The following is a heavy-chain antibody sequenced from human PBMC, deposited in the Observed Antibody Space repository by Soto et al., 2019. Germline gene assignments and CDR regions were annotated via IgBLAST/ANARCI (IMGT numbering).Heavy chain of an antibody. CDR1: GLPFSDYG. J-gene: IGHJ5*02. V-gene: IGHV3-33*01. Sequence: PGGSLRLSCVASGLPFSDYGMHWVRQAPGKGLEWVAVIWFDGSNKFYADSVKGRFTVSRDNSKNTLYLQMDSLRAEDTAMYFCAREISDGFDPWGQGTLVTVSS. D-gene: IGHD1-26*01. CDR2: IWFDGSNK. CDR3: AREISDGFDP.